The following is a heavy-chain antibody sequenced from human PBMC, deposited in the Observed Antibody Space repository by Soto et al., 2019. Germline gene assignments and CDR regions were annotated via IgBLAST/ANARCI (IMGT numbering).Heavy chain of an antibody. CDR3: ARESEDLTSNFDY. V-gene: IGHV3-21*06. J-gene: IGHJ4*02. CDR2: ISSTTNYI. Sequence: PXGSLVLSCAASGFTFTRYSMNGVRQAPGKGLEWVSSISSTTNYIYYGDSMKGRFTISRDNAKNSLYLEMNSLRAEDTAVYYCARESEDLTSNFDYWGQGTLVTVSS. CDR1: GFTFTRYS.